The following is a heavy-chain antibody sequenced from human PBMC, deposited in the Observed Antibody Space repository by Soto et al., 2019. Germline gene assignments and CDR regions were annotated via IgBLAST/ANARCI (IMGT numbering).Heavy chain of an antibody. CDR2: IYYSGST. CDR1: GGSISSGGYY. V-gene: IGHV4-31*03. CDR3: ARGTYYYDSSGDPIDY. D-gene: IGHD3-22*01. Sequence: PSETLSLTCTVSGGSISSGGYYWSWIRQHPGKGLEWIGYIYYSGSTYYNPSLKSRVTISVDTSKNQFSLKLSSVTAADTAVYYCARGTYYYDSSGDPIDYWGQGTLVNVS. J-gene: IGHJ4*02.